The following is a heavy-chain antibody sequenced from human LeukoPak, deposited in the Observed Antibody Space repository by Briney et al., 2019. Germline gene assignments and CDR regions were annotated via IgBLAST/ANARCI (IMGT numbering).Heavy chain of an antibody. D-gene: IGHD3-3*01. J-gene: IGHJ3*02. CDR1: GFTVSSNY. CDR3: ARAGHPAITIFEPGAFDI. CDR2: IYSGGST. Sequence: PGGSLRLSCAASGFTVSSNYMSWVRQAPGKGLEWASVIYSGGSTYYADSVKGRFTISRDNSKNTLYLQMNSLRAEDTAVYYCARAGHPAITIFEPGAFDIWGQGTMVTVSS. V-gene: IGHV3-53*01.